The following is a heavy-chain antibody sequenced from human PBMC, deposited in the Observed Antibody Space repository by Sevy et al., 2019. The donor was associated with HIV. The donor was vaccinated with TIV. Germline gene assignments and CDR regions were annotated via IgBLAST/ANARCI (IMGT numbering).Heavy chain of an antibody. D-gene: IGHD6-19*01. Sequence: ASVKVSCKASGYTFTSYYMHWVRQAPGQGLEWMGIINPSGGSTSYAQKFQGRVTMTRDTSTSTVYMELSSLRSEDTAVYYCAREGIAVAGTGGPFDYSGPGTMVTVSS. J-gene: IGHJ4*02. CDR1: GYTFTSYY. CDR2: INPSGGST. CDR3: AREGIAVAGTGGPFDY. V-gene: IGHV1-46*03.